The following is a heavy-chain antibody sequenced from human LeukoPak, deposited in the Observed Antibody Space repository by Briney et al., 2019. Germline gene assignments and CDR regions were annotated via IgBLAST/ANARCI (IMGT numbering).Heavy chain of an antibody. J-gene: IGHJ5*02. CDR1: GFTFSSYS. D-gene: IGHD3-3*01. CDR3: AKDKDRTIFGVVIPFDL. Sequence: GGSLRLSCAASGFTFSSYSMNCVRQAPGKGLEWVSYISSSSSTIYYADSVKGRFTISRDNAKNSLYLQMNSLRAEDTAVYYCAKDKDRTIFGVVIPFDLWGQGTLVTVSS. CDR2: ISSSSSTI. V-gene: IGHV3-48*01.